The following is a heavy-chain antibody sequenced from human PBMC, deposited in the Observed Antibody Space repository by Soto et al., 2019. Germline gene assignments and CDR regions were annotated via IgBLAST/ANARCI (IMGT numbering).Heavy chain of an antibody. V-gene: IGHV1-69*06. Sequence: QVQLVQSGAEVKKPGSSVKVSCKASGRIFSSYAINWVRQAPGQGLEWVGGIIPLFGTTNYAQRFKGRVTITADTSTTTTSLDLSSLSSEDTAVYFCVRCANYNSSTGKGYYFPGMDFWGQGTTVTVSS. CDR1: GRIFSSYA. J-gene: IGHJ6*02. D-gene: IGHD3-9*01. CDR3: VRCANYNSSTGKGYYFPGMDF. CDR2: IIPLFGTT.